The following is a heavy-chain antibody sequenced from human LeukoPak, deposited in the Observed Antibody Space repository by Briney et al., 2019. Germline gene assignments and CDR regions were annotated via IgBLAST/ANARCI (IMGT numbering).Heavy chain of an antibody. Sequence: PSETLSLTCSVSGVSISSTNYLWGWIRQPPGKGLEWIGGLLYSGFTYYHPSLKSRVSISVDTSKNQFSLKLTSVTAADTAVYFCFADRGRDQGDSWGQGTLVTVSS. CDR1: GVSISSTNYL. CDR3: FADRGRDQGDS. V-gene: IGHV4-39*07. CDR2: LLYSGFT. D-gene: IGHD3-16*01. J-gene: IGHJ4*02.